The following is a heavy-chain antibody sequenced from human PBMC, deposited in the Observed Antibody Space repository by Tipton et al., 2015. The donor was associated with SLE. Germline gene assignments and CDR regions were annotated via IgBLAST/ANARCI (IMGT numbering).Heavy chain of an antibody. CDR3: ARHPFYYYYMDV. V-gene: IGHV3-33*01. J-gene: IGHJ6*03. CDR1: GFTFSSYG. CDR2: IWYDGSNK. Sequence: SLRLSCAASGFTFSSYGMHWVRQAPGKGLEWVAVIWYDGSNKYYADSVKGRFTISRDNSKNTLYLQMNSLGVEDTAVYYCARHPFYYYYMDVWGRGTSVTVSS.